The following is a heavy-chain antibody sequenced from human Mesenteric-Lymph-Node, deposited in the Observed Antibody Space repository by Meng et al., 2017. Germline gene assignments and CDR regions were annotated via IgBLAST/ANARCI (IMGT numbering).Heavy chain of an antibody. CDR3: TTFRFGY. CDR2: VKSKTDGATI. Sequence: EVRLVGSGGGLVKPGGSLRLSCAASGFTFSNAWMTWVRLAPGKGLEWVARVKSKTDGATIDYAAPVEGRFTISRDDSKNTLYLQMNSLKTEDTAVYYCTTFRFGYWGQGALVTVSS. V-gene: IGHV3-15*01. J-gene: IGHJ4*02. CDR1: GFTFSNAW. D-gene: IGHD3-10*01.